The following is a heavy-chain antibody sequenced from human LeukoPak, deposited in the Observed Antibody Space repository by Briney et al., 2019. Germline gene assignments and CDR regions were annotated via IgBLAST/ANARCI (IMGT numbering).Heavy chain of an antibody. D-gene: IGHD1-26*01. CDR2: IIHSGST. J-gene: IGHJ3*02. V-gene: IGHV4-34*12. CDR3: ASYSGIYSAFEI. CDR1: GGSFRDYS. Sequence: SETLSLTCAVYGGSFRDYSWSWIRQPPGKGLEWIGEIIHSGSTNYNPSLKSRVVISVDTSKNHFSLTLNAVTAADTAVHHCASYSGIYSAFEIWSQGTLVTVSS.